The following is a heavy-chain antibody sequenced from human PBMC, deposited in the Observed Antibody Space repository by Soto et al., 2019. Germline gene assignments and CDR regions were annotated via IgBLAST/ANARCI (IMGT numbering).Heavy chain of an antibody. CDR2: INPNSGGT. CDR1: GYTFTGYY. D-gene: IGHD3-10*01. Sequence: ASVKVSCKASGYTFTGYYMHWVRQAPGQGLEWMGWINPNSGGTNYAQKFQGRVTMTRDTSISTAYMELSGLRSDDTAVYYCARDGWGTMVRGAPYGMDVWGQGTTVTVSS. CDR3: ARDGWGTMVRGAPYGMDV. J-gene: IGHJ6*02. V-gene: IGHV1-2*02.